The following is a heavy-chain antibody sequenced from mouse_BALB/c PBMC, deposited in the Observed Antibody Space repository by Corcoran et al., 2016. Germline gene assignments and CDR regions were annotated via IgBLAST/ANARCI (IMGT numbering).Heavy chain of an antibody. Sequence: QVQLQQSGPELVKPGASVKISCKASGYRFTNYYIHWVKQRTGQGLEWIGWIFPGNGNTKYNEKFKGKATLTADASSSTAYMQLSSLTSEDSAVYFCAKTARATYYFDYWGQGTTLTVSS. D-gene: IGHD3-2*01. J-gene: IGHJ2*01. V-gene: IGHV1-66*01. CDR2: IFPGNGNT. CDR1: GYRFTNYY. CDR3: AKTARATYYFDY.